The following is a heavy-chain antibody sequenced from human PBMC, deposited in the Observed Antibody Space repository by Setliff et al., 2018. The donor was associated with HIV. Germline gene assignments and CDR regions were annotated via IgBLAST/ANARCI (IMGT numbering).Heavy chain of an antibody. CDR2: MNPNSGNT. D-gene: IGHD3-22*01. CDR1: GYTFSSYV. Sequence: ASVKVSCKASGYTFSSYVINWVRQATGQGLEWMGWMNPNSGNTGYAQKFQGRVTMTRDTSISTAYMELNNLKFEDTAVYYCARARRDSYDRGRRNHYYIDVWGKGTTVTV. J-gene: IGHJ6*03. CDR3: ARARRDSYDRGRRNHYYIDV. V-gene: IGHV1-8*02.